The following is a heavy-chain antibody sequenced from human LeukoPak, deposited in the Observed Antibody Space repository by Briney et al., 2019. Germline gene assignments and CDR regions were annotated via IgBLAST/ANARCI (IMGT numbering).Heavy chain of an antibody. J-gene: IGHJ4*02. CDR3: AGTSISYYDILTGPKSFDY. D-gene: IGHD3-9*01. CDR1: GGSISSSSYY. Sequence: PSETLSLTCTVSGGSISSSSYYWGWVRQPPGKGLEWIGSIYYSGSTYYNPSLKSRVTISVDTSKNQFSLKLSSVTAADTAVYYCAGTSISYYDILTGPKSFDYWGQGTLVTVSS. CDR2: IYYSGST. V-gene: IGHV4-39*01.